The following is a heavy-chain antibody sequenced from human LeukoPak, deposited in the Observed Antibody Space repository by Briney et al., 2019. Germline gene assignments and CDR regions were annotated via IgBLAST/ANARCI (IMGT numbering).Heavy chain of an antibody. D-gene: IGHD6-19*01. V-gene: IGHV4-59*08. J-gene: IGHJ4*02. CDR3: ARRGSGWPTGHFDY. Sequence: SETLSLTCAVYGGSFSGYYWSWIRQPPGKGLEWIGYIYYSGGTNYNPSLKSRVTISVDTSKNQFSLKLSSVTAADTAVYYCARRGSGWPTGHFDYWGQGTLVTVSS. CDR1: GGSFSGYY. CDR2: IYYSGGT.